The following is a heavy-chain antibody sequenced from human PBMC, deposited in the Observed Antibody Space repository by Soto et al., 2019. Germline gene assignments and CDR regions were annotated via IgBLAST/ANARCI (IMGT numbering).Heavy chain of an antibody. Sequence: GGSLTLSCGVSGVTFTSYAMSWVRQAPGKGLEWVSGFSGSGVTTYYAESVKGRFTISRDNSKNTLYLQMNSLRAEDTAVYYCAKVRRDGYSHFAYWGQGTLVTVSS. J-gene: IGHJ4*02. V-gene: IGHV3-23*01. CDR3: AKVRRDGYSHFAY. CDR2: FSGSGVTT. D-gene: IGHD5-18*01. CDR1: GVTFTSYA.